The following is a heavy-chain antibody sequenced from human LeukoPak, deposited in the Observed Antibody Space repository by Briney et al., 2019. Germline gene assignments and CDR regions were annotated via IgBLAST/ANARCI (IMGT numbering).Heavy chain of an antibody. CDR2: IYYKGDT. CDR1: GVSISNSNYY. CDR3: ARFIPRWGFEY. V-gene: IGHV4-39*01. J-gene: IGHJ4*02. D-gene: IGHD5-24*01. Sequence: SETLSLTCTVSGVSISNSNYYWGWIRQPPGKGVEWLASIYYKGDTYYSPSLNSRVTISVDTSKSQFSLKLMSVTAADTAVHYCARFIPRWGFEYWGQGTLVTVSS.